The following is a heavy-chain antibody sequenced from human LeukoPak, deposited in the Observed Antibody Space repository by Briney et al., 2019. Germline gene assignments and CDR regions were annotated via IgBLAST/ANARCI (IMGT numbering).Heavy chain of an antibody. D-gene: IGHD1-1*01. CDR3: ARGMTTSGLGVWYFDL. CDR2: MYYSGST. J-gene: IGHJ2*01. Sequence: PSETLSLTCTVSGGSINSYYWSWIRQPPGKGLEWIGYMYYSGSTNYNPSLKSRLAISVDTSMNQFSLKLSSVTAADTAVYYCARGMTTSGLGVWYFDLWGRGTLVTVSS. CDR1: GGSINSYY. V-gene: IGHV4-59*01.